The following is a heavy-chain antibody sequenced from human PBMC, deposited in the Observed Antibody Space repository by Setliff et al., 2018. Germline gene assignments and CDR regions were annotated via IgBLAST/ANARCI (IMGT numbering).Heavy chain of an antibody. Sequence: SETLSLTCTVSGASINSLSWRAWIRQPPGKGLEWIGRIHYRGTTYSNASLASRLTISVDTAKNQFSLKLTSVTAADTAVYYCARTGTYRYFDYWGQGTRVTVSS. D-gene: IGHD1-1*01. V-gene: IGHV4-39*01. CDR3: ARTGTYRYFDY. CDR1: GASINSLSW. J-gene: IGHJ4*02. CDR2: IHYRGTT.